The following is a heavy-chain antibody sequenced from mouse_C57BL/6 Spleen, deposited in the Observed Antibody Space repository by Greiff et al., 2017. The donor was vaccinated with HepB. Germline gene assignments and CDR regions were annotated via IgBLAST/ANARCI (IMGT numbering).Heavy chain of an antibody. Sequence: QVQLQQSGAELVKPGASVKLSCKASGYTFTEYTIHWVKQRSGQGLEWIGWFYPGSGSIKDNEKFKDKATLTADKSSSTVYMELSRLTSEDSAVYFCARHEAPFITPVVATGAMDYWGQGTSVTVSS. CDR1: GYTFTEYT. V-gene: IGHV1-62-2*01. J-gene: IGHJ4*01. CDR3: ARHEAPFITPVVATGAMDY. CDR2: FYPGSGSI. D-gene: IGHD1-1*01.